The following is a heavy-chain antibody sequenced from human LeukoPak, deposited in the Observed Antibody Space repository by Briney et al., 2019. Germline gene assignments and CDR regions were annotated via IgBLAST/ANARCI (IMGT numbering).Heavy chain of an antibody. CDR1: AFSLNAYN. Sequence: GGSLRLSCAASAFSLNAYNMNWVRQAPGKGLEWVSSISYTGTYIYYADSVKGRFTISRDNAQNSLYLQMNSLRAEDTAVYYCAGNSILTGYYLFDYWGQGTLVTVSS. D-gene: IGHD3-9*01. V-gene: IGHV3-21*01. CDR3: AGNSILTGYYLFDY. J-gene: IGHJ4*02. CDR2: ISYTGTYI.